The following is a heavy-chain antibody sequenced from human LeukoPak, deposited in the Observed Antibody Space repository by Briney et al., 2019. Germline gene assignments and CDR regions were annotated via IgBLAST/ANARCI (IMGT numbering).Heavy chain of an antibody. V-gene: IGHV3-13*01. CDR1: GFTFSSYD. CDR3: ARAGVTASFDY. CDR2: IGTAGDT. J-gene: IGHJ4*02. Sequence: GGSLRLSCAASGFTFSSYDMHWVRQATGKGLEWVSAIGTAGDTYYPGSVKGRFTISRENAKNTLYLQMNSLRAEDTAVYYCARAGVTASFDYWGQGTLVTVSS. D-gene: IGHD2-21*02.